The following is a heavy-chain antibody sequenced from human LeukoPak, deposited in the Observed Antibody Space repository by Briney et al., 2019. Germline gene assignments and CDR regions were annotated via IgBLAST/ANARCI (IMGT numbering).Heavy chain of an antibody. J-gene: IGHJ5*02. CDR3: ARDLTLGQQLGWFDP. D-gene: IGHD6-13*01. Sequence: PSETLSLTCTVSGGSISSGSYYWRWIRQPAGKGLEWMGRIYTSGSTNYNPSLKSRVTISVDTSKNQFSLKLSSVTAADTAVYYCARDLTLGQQLGWFDPWGQGTLVTVSS. V-gene: IGHV4-61*02. CDR1: GGSISSGSYY. CDR2: IYTSGST.